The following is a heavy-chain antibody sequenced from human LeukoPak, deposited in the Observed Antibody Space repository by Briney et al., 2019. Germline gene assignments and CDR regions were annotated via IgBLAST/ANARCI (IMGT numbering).Heavy chain of an antibody. D-gene: IGHD4-17*01. J-gene: IGHJ6*02. CDR3: AKAHLYGDSLGYGMDV. V-gene: IGHV3-30-3*01. Sequence: PGGSLRLSCAASGFTFSSYAMHWVRQAPGKGLEWVAVISYDGSNKYYADSVKGRFTISRDNSKNTLYLQMNSLRAEDTAVYCCAKAHLYGDSLGYGMDVWGQGTTVTVSS. CDR1: GFTFSSYA. CDR2: ISYDGSNK.